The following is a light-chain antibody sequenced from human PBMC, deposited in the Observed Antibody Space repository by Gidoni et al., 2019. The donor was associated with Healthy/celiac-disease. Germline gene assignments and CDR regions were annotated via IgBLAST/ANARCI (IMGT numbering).Light chain of an antibody. CDR1: SLRSYY. Sequence: SSELTQDPAVSVPLGQTVRITCQGDSLRSYYASWYQQKPGQAPVLVIYGKNNRPSGIPDRFSGSSSGNTASLTITGAQAEDEADYYCNSRDSSGNPVFGGGTKLTVL. CDR3: NSRDSSGNPV. V-gene: IGLV3-19*01. J-gene: IGLJ2*01. CDR2: GKN.